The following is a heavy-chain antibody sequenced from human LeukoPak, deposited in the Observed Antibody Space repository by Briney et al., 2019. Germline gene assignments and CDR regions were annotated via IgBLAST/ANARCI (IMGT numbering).Heavy chain of an antibody. Sequence: SETLSLTCTVSDGSINSFYWSWIRQPPGKGLGWIGYIYYSGSTNYNPSLKSRVTISVDTSKNQFSLNLNSVTAADTAVYYCARAVAYGIDTGYFDYWGQGTLVTVSS. V-gene: IGHV4-59*01. CDR1: DGSINSFY. J-gene: IGHJ4*02. D-gene: IGHD2-8*02. CDR3: ARAVAYGIDTGYFDY. CDR2: IYYSGST.